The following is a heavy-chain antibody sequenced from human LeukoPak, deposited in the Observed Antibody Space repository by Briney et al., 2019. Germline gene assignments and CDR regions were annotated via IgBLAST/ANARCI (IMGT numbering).Heavy chain of an antibody. Sequence: SETLSLTCTVSGGSISSGNYYWTWIRQPAGKGLEWIGRVYTSGSTNYNPSLKSRVTISVDMSKSQFSLRLTSVTTADTAVYYCARGFRNSFSDFWGQGTLVTVSS. CDR2: VYTSGST. V-gene: IGHV4-61*02. CDR3: ARGFRNSFSDF. CDR1: GGSISSGNYY. D-gene: IGHD1-7*01. J-gene: IGHJ4*02.